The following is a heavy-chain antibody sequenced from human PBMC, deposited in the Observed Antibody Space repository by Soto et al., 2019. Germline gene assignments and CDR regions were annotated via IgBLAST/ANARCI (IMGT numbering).Heavy chain of an antibody. V-gene: IGHV4-34*01. D-gene: IGHD1-20*01. CDR1: GGSFSGYY. CDR2: INHSGST. CDR3: ARRKRGITGTPLDY. J-gene: IGHJ4*02. Sequence: QVQLQQWGAGLLKPSETLSLTCAVYGGSFSGYYWSWIRQPPGKGLEWIGEINHSGSTNYNPSLKSRVTISVDTSKNQSSLKLSSVTAADTAVYYCARRKRGITGTPLDYWGQGTLVTVSS.